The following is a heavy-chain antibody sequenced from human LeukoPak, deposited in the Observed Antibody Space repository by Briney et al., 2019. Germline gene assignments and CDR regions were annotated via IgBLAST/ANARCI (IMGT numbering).Heavy chain of an antibody. J-gene: IGHJ4*02. D-gene: IGHD4-17*01. V-gene: IGHV1-18*01. CDR1: GYTFTSYG. CDR2: ISAYNGNT. CDR3: ARAETDYGDYFFDY. Sequence: GASVKVSCKASGYTFTSYGTSWVRQAPGQGLEWMGWISAYNGNTNYAQKLQGRVTMTTDTSTSTAYMELRSLRSDDTAVYYCARAETDYGDYFFDYWGQGTLVTVSS.